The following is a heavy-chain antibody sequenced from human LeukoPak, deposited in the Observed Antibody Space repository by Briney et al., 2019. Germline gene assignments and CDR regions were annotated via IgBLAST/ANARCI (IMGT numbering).Heavy chain of an antibody. CDR2: INYSGST. Sequence: TSETLSLTCTVSGGSIGSYYWNWIRQAPGKGLEWIGYINYSGSTNHNSSLKSRVTISVDTSKNQYSLKLSSVTAADTAVYYCARDGVAGGFDYWGQGTLVTVSS. CDR1: GGSIGSYY. D-gene: IGHD6-19*01. V-gene: IGHV4-59*01. J-gene: IGHJ4*02. CDR3: ARDGVAGGFDY.